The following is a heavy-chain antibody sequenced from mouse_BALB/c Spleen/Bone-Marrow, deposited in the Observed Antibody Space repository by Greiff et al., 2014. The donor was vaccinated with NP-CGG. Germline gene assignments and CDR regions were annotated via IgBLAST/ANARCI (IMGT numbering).Heavy chain of an antibody. V-gene: IGHV6-6*02. CDR3: TRPTMITWFAY. CDR2: IRLKSNNYAT. CDR1: GFTFSNYW. J-gene: IGHJ3*01. D-gene: IGHD2-4*01. Sequence: DVQLVESGGGLVQPGGSMKLSCVASGFTFSNYWMNWVRQSPEKGLEWVAEIRLKSNNYATHYAESVKGRFTISRDDSKSSVYLQMNNLRAEDTGIYYCTRPTMITWFAYWGQGTLVTVSA.